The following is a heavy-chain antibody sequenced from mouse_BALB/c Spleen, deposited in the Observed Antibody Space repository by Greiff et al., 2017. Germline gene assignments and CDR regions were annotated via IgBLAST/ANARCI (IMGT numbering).Heavy chain of an antibody. CDR1: GYTFTGYY. J-gene: IGHJ4*01. CDR3: ARDDRYDVGVAMDY. D-gene: IGHD2-14*01. Sequence: EVQLQQSGPELVKPGASVKMSCKASGYTFTGYYMDWVKQSHGESFEWIGRVNPYNGGTSYNQKFKGKATLTVDKSSSTAYMELNSLTSEDSAVYYCARDDRYDVGVAMDYWGQGTSVTVSS. V-gene: IGHV1-19*01. CDR2: VNPYNGGT.